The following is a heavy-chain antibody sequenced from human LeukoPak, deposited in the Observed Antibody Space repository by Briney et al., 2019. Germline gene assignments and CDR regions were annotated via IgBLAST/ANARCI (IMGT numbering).Heavy chain of an antibody. J-gene: IGHJ6*02. Sequence: GGSLRLSCAASGFTFSSYSMNWVRQAPGKGLEWVSSISSSSSYIYYADSVKGRFTISRDNAKNSLYLQMNSLRAEDTAVYYCARGIAVVGTETYYYGMDVWGQGTTVTVSS. V-gene: IGHV3-21*01. CDR1: GFTFSSYS. CDR3: ARGIAVVGTETYYYGMDV. CDR2: ISSSSSYI. D-gene: IGHD6-19*01.